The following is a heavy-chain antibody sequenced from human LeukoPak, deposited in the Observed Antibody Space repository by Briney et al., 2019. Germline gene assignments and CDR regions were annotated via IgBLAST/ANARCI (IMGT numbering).Heavy chain of an antibody. J-gene: IGHJ4*02. V-gene: IGHV3-74*01. D-gene: IGHD3-10*01. CDR3: ARDRGPRTGFMVREAYDY. CDR2: INTDGSIT. CDR1: GFTFSDYW. Sequence: GGSLRLSCAASGFTFSDYWIHWVRQAPGKGLVWVSRINTDGSITNYADSVKGRFSISRDNAKNTLYLQMSSLRAENTAVYYCARDRGPRTGFMVREAYDYWGQGTLVTVSS.